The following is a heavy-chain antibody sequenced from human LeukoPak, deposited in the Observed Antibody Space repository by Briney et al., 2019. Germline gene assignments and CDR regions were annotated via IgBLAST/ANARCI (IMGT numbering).Heavy chain of an antibody. CDR2: INPSGTAT. CDR1: GFFFSNYW. V-gene: IGHV3-7*01. D-gene: IGHD6-19*01. CDR3: GRFGYVAGVDL. Sequence: GGSLRLSCAASGFFFSNYWMTWVRQAPGTGLEFVANINPSGTATYYADPVKGRFTISRDNAKNLVYLQMNSLRADDTAVYHCGRFGYVAGVDLWGQGTLVTVSS. J-gene: IGHJ4*02.